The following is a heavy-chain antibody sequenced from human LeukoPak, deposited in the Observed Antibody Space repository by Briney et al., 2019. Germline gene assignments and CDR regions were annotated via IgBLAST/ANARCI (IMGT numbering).Heavy chain of an antibody. Sequence: GRSLRLSCAASGFTFSSYAMHWVRQAPGKGLEWVAVISYDGSNKYYADSVKGRFTISRDNSKNTLYLQMNSLRAEDTAVYYCARARGSLWFGELFDHWGQGTLVTVSS. V-gene: IGHV3-30*04. D-gene: IGHD3-10*01. CDR2: ISYDGSNK. J-gene: IGHJ4*02. CDR3: ARARGSLWFGELFDH. CDR1: GFTFSSYA.